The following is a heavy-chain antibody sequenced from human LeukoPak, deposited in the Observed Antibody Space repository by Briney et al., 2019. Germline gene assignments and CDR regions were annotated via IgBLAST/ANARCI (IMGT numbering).Heavy chain of an antibody. J-gene: IGHJ6*02. CDR1: GDSVSSNSAA. CDR2: TYYRSKWYN. CDR3: ARDLRIAVAGPLRIYYYYGMDV. Sequence: SQTLSLTCAISGDSVSSNSAAWNWIRQSPSRGLEWLGRTYYRSKWYNDYAVSVKSRITINPDTSKNQFSLQLNSVTPEDTAVYYCARDLRIAVAGPLRIYYYYGMDVWGQGTTVTVSS. V-gene: IGHV6-1*01. D-gene: IGHD6-19*01.